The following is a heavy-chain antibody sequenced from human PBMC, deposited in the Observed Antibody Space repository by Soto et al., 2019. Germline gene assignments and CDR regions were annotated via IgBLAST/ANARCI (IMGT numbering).Heavy chain of an antibody. D-gene: IGHD3-3*01. V-gene: IGHV4-39*01. Sequence: SETLSLTCTVSGGSISSSSYYWGWIRQPPGKGLEWIGSIYYSGSTYYNPSLKSRVTISVDTSKNQFSLKLSSVTAADTAVYYCARRRFLEWLYWGQGTLVTVSS. J-gene: IGHJ4*02. CDR2: IYYSGST. CDR3: ARRRFLEWLY. CDR1: GGSISSSSYY.